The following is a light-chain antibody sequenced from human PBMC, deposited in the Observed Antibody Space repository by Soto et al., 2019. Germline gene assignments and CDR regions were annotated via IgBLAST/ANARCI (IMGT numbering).Light chain of an antibody. Sequence: EIVLTQSPGTLSLSPGERATLSCRASQSVTSSSLAWYQQKPGQAPRLLIYGASNRAAGIPDRFSGSGSGTDFTLTITSLEPEDFAVYYCQQRSNWPPTFGQGTKVDIK. CDR1: QSVTSSS. CDR2: GAS. CDR3: QQRSNWPPT. V-gene: IGKV3D-20*02. J-gene: IGKJ1*01.